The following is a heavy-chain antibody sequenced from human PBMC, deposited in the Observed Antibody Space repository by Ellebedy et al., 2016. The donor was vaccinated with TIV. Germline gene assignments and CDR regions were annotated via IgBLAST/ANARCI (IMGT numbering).Heavy chain of an antibody. D-gene: IGHD6-13*01. CDR3: AREDPDITAAGTKWDY. V-gene: IGHV1-69*13. CDR1: GGTFSSYA. J-gene: IGHJ4*02. CDR2: IIPIFGTA. Sequence: ASVKVSCKASGGTFSSYAISWVRQAPGQGLEWMGGIIPIFGTANYAQKFQGRVTITADESTSTAYMELSSLRSEDTAVYYCAREDPDITAAGTKWDYWGQGTLVTVSS.